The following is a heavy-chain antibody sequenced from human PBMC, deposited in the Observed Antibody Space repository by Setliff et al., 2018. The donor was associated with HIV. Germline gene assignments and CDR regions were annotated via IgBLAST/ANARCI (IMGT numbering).Heavy chain of an antibody. CDR2: ISSSGTYI. D-gene: IGHD2-15*01. Sequence: GGSLRLSCAASGFNFNTYSMSWVRQAPGKGLEWVSSISSSGTYIYYADSMKGRFTISRDKAGNSLYLQMNSLRAEDTAVFYCAKDRGGNAQHYFDYWGQGTPVTVSS. CDR3: AKDRGGNAQHYFDY. V-gene: IGHV3-21*04. J-gene: IGHJ4*02. CDR1: GFNFNTYS.